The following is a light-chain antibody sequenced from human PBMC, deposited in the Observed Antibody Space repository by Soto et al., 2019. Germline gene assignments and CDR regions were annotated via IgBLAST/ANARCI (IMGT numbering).Light chain of an antibody. J-gene: IGLJ7*01. CDR3: QSYDSSNHAV. V-gene: IGLV6-57*03. CDR1: SGSIASNY. CDR2: EDN. Sequence: NFMLTQPHSVSESPGKTVTISCTRSSGSIASNYVQWYQQRPGSAPTTVTYEDNQRPSGVPDRFSGSIDSSSNSASLTISGLKTEDEADYYCQSYDSSNHAVFGGGTQLTVL.